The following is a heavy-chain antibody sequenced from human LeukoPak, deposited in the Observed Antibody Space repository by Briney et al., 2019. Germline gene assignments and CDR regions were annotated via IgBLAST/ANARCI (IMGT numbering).Heavy chain of an antibody. D-gene: IGHD2-2*01. CDR1: GYTFTSYG. Sequence: ASVKVSCKASGYTFTSYGISWVRQAPGQGVEWMGWISAYNGNTNYAQKLQGTVTMTTDTSTSTAYMELRSLRSDDTAVYYCARSVVPAATSRGYYYYGMDVWGQGTTVTVSS. CDR3: ARSVVPAATSRGYYYYGMDV. J-gene: IGHJ6*02. CDR2: ISAYNGNT. V-gene: IGHV1-18*01.